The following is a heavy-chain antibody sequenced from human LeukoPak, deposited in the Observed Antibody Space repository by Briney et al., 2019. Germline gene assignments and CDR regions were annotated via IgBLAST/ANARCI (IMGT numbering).Heavy chain of an antibody. CDR1: GFTFSSYG. D-gene: IGHD1-26*01. Sequence: GGSLRLSCAASGFTFSSYGMHWVRQAPGKGLEWVAFIRYDGSNKYYADSVKGRFTISRDNAKNSLYLQMNSLRAEDTAVYYCARDPYSGSYGNYYYYFMDVWGKGTTVTISS. J-gene: IGHJ6*03. CDR3: ARDPYSGSYGNYYYYFMDV. V-gene: IGHV3-30*02. CDR2: IRYDGSNK.